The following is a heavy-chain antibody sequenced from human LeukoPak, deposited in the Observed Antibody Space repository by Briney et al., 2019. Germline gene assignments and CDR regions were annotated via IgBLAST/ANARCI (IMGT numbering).Heavy chain of an antibody. V-gene: IGHV1-46*01. CDR3: ARNVQAARLGNAFDI. D-gene: IGHD6-6*01. CDR2: INPSGGST. CDR1: GYTFTXYY. J-gene: IGHJ3*02. Sequence: VKVSCKAXGYTFTXYYMHWVRQAPGQGLEWMGIINPSGGSTSYAQKFQGRVTMTRDTSTSTVYMELSSLRSEDTAVYYCARNVQAARLGNAFDIWGQGTMVTVSS.